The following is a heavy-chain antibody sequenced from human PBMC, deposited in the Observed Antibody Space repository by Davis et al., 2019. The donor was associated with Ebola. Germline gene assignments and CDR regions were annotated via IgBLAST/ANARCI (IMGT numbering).Heavy chain of an antibody. Sequence: GESLKISCAASGFTFNNYWMSWVRQAPGKGLEWVANINEDGGQKYYVDSVKGRFTISRDNAKNSLYLQMNSLRAEDTAVYYCARERERDTLYYYYGMDVWGQGTTVTVSS. J-gene: IGHJ6*02. CDR2: INEDGGQK. CDR1: GFTFNNYW. CDR3: ARERERDTLYYYYGMDV. D-gene: IGHD5-18*01. V-gene: IGHV3-7*01.